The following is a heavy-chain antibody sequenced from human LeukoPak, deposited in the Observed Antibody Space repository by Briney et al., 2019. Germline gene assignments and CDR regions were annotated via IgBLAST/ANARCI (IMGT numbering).Heavy chain of an antibody. J-gene: IGHJ5*02. V-gene: IGHV4-4*07. D-gene: IGHD2-2*02. Sequence: SETLSLTCTVSGYSISNGYYWSWIRQPAGKGLEWIGRIYTSGSTNYNPSLKSRVTMSVDTSKNQFSLKLSSVTAADTAVYYCARDRDCSSTSCYMVWFDPWGQGTLVTVSS. CDR2: IYTSGST. CDR3: ARDRDCSSTSCYMVWFDP. CDR1: GYSISNGYY.